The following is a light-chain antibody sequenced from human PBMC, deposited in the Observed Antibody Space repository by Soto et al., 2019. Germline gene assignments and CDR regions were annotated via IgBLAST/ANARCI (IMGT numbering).Light chain of an antibody. Sequence: QSALTQPASVSGSPGQWITISCTGSGRDIGAYDYVSWYQQHPGKAPKLIIYGVKNRPSGVSNRFSASKSAFTASLTISGLQTEDEADYYCSAYTNSSSYVFGSWTQLTVL. CDR1: GRDIGAYDY. CDR3: SAYTNSSSYV. V-gene: IGLV2-14*01. CDR2: GVK. J-gene: IGLJ1*01.